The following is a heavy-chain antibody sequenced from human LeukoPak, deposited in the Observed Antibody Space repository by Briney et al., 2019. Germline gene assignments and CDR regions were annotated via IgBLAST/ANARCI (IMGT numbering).Heavy chain of an antibody. CDR3: ARGRPGGLDAFDI. CDR2: IYSGGST. CDR1: EFTVSNYY. J-gene: IGHJ3*02. D-gene: IGHD6-25*01. Sequence: PGGSLRLSCAASEFTVSNYYMSWVRQAPGKGLEWVSVIYSGGSTYYADSVKGRFTISRDNSKNTLYLQMNSLRAEDTAVYYCARGRPGGLDAFDIWGQGTMVTVSS. V-gene: IGHV3-66*01.